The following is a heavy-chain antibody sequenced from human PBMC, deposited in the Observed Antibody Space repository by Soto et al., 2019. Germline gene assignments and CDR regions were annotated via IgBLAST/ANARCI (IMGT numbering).Heavy chain of an antibody. CDR1: GGSISSGGYS. Sequence: QLQLQESGSGLVKPSQTLSLTCAVSGGSISSGGYSWSWIRQPPGKGLEWIGYIYHSGSTYYNPSLQSRVPISVDRSKNQFSLKLGSVTAADPAVYYCAAGGGLPRYYWGPGTLVTVSS. D-gene: IGHD5-12*01. V-gene: IGHV4-30-2*01. J-gene: IGHJ4*02. CDR2: IYHSGST. CDR3: AAGGGLPRYY.